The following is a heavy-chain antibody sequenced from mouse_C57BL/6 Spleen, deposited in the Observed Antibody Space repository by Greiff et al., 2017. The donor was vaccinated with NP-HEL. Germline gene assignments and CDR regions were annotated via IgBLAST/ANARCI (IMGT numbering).Heavy chain of an antibody. CDR1: GYTFTSYW. D-gene: IGHD2-1*01. V-gene: IGHV1-52*01. CDR3: AVIYYGTLYAMDY. Sequence: VQLQQPGAELVRPGSSVKLSCKASGYTFTSYWMHWVKQRPIQGLEWIGNIDPSDSETHYNQKFKDKATLTVDKSSSTAYMQLSSLTSEDSAVYYCAVIYYGTLYAMDYWGQGTSVTVSS. J-gene: IGHJ4*01. CDR2: IDPSDSET.